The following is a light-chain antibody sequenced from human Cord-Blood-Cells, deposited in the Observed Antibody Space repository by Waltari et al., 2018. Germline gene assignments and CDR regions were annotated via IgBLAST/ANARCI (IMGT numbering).Light chain of an antibody. CDR1: QGISSY. CDR2: AAS. CDR3: QQYYSYPPWT. V-gene: IGKV1-8*01. J-gene: IGKJ1*01. Sequence: AIRITQSPSSLSASTGDRVTITCRASQGISSYLAWYQQKTGKAPKLLIYAASTLQSGVPSRFSGSGSGTDFTLTISCLQSEDFETYYCQQYYSYPPWTFGQGTKVEIK.